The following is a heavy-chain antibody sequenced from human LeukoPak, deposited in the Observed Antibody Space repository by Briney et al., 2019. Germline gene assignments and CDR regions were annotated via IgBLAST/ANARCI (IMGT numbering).Heavy chain of an antibody. CDR3: ARIYCSGGSCYSGQLFYFDY. J-gene: IGHJ4*02. CDR2: ISSSSSYI. CDR1: GFSFGDYA. Sequence: GGSLRLSCTTSGFSFGDYAMSWVRQAPGKGLEWVSSISSSSSYIYYADSVKGRFTISRDNAKNSLYLQMNSLRAEDTAVYYCARIYCSGGSCYSGQLFYFDYWGQGTLVTVSS. V-gene: IGHV3-21*01. D-gene: IGHD2-15*01.